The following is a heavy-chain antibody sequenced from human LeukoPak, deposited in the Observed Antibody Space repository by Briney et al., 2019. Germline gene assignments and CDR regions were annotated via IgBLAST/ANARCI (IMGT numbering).Heavy chain of an antibody. CDR2: INHSGST. V-gene: IGHV4-34*01. D-gene: IGHD5-18*01. CDR1: GGSFSGYY. J-gene: IGHJ5*02. Sequence: SETLSLTCAVYGGSFSGYYWSWIRQPPGKGLEWIGEINHSGSTNYNPSLKSRVTISVDTSKNQFSLKLSSVTAADTAVYYCARVDSYGYSFDPWGQGTLVTVSS. CDR3: ARVDSYGYSFDP.